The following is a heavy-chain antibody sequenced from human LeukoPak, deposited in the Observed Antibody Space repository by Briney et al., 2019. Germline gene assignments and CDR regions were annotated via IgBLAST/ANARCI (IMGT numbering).Heavy chain of an antibody. CDR2: IYTSGST. D-gene: IGHD4-17*01. Sequence: SETLSLTCTVSGGSISSYYWSWIRQPAGKGVEWIGRIYTSGSTNYNPSLKSRVTISVDKSKNQFSLKLSSVTAADTAVYYCARGRGNDYGDYGVFDYWGQGTLVTVSS. CDR3: ARGRGNDYGDYGVFDY. J-gene: IGHJ4*02. CDR1: GGSISSYY. V-gene: IGHV4-4*07.